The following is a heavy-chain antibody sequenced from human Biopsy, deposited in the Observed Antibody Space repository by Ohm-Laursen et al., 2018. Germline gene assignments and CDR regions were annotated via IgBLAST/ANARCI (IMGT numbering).Heavy chain of an antibody. D-gene: IGHD5-24*01. CDR2: IYYSGIA. Sequence: GTLSLTCTLSGGSITSRTHYWGWIRQPPGKGLEWIGYIYYSGIAANYNPSLKGRVTISVDTSKHQFSLRLTSATAADTAVYYCARGGFGLDGYNSPWGRGTLVIVSS. V-gene: IGHV4-61*05. J-gene: IGHJ5*02. CDR1: GGSITSRTHY. CDR3: ARGGFGLDGYNSP.